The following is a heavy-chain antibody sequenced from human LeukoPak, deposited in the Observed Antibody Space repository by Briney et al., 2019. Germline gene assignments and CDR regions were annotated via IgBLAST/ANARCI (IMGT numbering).Heavy chain of an antibody. J-gene: IGHJ2*01. Sequence: ASVKVSCKASGYTFTSYAMNWVRQAPGQGLEWMGWINTNTGNPTYAQGFTGRFVFSLDTSVSTAYLQISSLKAEDTAVYYCARAPDILIWPASRYWYFDLWGRGTLVTVSS. CDR2: INTNTGNP. CDR1: GYTFTSYA. V-gene: IGHV7-4-1*02. D-gene: IGHD3-9*01. CDR3: ARAPDILIWPASRYWYFDL.